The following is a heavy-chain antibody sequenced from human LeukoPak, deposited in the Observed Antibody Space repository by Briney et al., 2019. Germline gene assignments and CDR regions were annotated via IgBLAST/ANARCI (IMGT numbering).Heavy chain of an antibody. D-gene: IGHD4-11*01. CDR1: GFTFSTYE. J-gene: IGHJ6*02. CDR2: ITSSGRAR. CDR3: ARLSTGPPDYQYTGLDV. Sequence: PGGSLRLSCAASGFTFSTYEMHWVRQAPGKGLEWISKITSSGRARYHADSVKGRFTVSRDNAKNSLYLQMNNLRAEDTAVYYCARLSTGPPDYQYTGLDVWGQGTTVTVSS. V-gene: IGHV3-48*03.